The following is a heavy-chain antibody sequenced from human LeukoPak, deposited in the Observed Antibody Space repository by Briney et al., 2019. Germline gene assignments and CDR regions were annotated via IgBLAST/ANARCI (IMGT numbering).Heavy chain of an antibody. CDR2: IYYSGST. D-gene: IGHD2-21*01. J-gene: IGHJ5*02. CDR1: GGSISSYY. Sequence: SETLSLTCTVSGGSISSYYWSWIRQPPGKGLEWIGYIYYSGSTNYNPSLKSRVTISVDTSKNQFSLKLSSVTAADTAVYYCARSGLWSQSWFDPWGQGTLVTVSS. V-gene: IGHV4-59*01. CDR3: ARSGLWSQSWFDP.